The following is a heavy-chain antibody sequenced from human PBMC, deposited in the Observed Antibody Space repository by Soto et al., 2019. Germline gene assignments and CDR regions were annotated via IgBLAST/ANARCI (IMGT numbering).Heavy chain of an antibody. CDR3: ARGGSGSYYPGGMDV. CDR1: GFTFSSYG. J-gene: IGHJ6*02. V-gene: IGHV3-33*01. Sequence: GGSLRLSCAASGFTFSSYGMHWVRQAPGKGLEWVAVIWYDGSNKYYADSVKGRFTISRDNSKNTLYLQMNSLRAEDTAVYYCARGGSGSYYPGGMDVWGQGNTVTVSS. D-gene: IGHD3-10*01. CDR2: IWYDGSNK.